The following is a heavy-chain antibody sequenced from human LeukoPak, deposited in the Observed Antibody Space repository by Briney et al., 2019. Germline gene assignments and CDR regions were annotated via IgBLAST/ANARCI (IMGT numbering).Heavy chain of an antibody. CDR2: ISWNSGSI. V-gene: IGHV3-9*01. Sequence: GGSLRLSCAASGFTFDDYAMHWVRQAPGKGLEWVSGISWNSGSIGYADSVKGRFTISRDNAKNSLYLQMNSLRAEDTALYYCAKDIGWELLREVSEGVSLKGYFDYWGQGTLVTVSS. CDR1: GFTFDDYA. D-gene: IGHD1-26*01. J-gene: IGHJ4*02. CDR3: AKDIGWELLREVSEGVSLKGYFDY.